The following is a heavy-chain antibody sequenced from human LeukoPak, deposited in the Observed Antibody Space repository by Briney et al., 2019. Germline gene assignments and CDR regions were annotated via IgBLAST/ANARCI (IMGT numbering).Heavy chain of an antibody. V-gene: IGHV4-31*03. CDR1: GGSISSGGYY. CDR3: AGETADFWSGYYYYFDY. CDR2: IYYSGST. Sequence: PSETLSLTCTVSGGSISSGGYYWSWIRQHPGKGLEWIGYIYYSGSTYYNPSLKSRVTISVDTSKNQFSLKLSSVTAADTAVYFCAGETADFWSGYYYYFDYWGQGTLVTVSS. J-gene: IGHJ4*02. D-gene: IGHD3-3*01.